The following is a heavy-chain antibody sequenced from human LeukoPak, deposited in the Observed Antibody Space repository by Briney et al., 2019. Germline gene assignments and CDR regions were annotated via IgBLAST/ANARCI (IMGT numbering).Heavy chain of an antibody. V-gene: IGHV3-23*01. CDR3: AKDGATMVRGVITFDY. CDR2: ISGSGGST. J-gene: IGHJ4*02. Sequence: GGSLKLSCAASGFTFSSYAMSWVRQAPGKGLEWVSAISGSGGSTYYADSVKGRFTISRDNSKNTLYLQMNSLRAEDTAVYYCAKDGATMVRGVITFDYWGQGTLVTVSS. D-gene: IGHD3-10*01. CDR1: GFTFSSYA.